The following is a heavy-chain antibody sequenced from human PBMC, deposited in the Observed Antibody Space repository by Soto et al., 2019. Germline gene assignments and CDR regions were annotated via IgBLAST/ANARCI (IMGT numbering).Heavy chain of an antibody. CDR2: IYYSGST. D-gene: IGHD6-13*01. CDR1: GGSISSSSYY. Sequence: PSETLSLTCTVSGGSISSSSYYWGWIRQPPGKGLEWIGSIYYSGSTYYNPSLKSRVTISVDTSKNQFSLKLSSVTAADTAVYYCARGRIAAAGNSYYYYGMDVWGQGTTVTVSS. V-gene: IGHV4-39*07. CDR3: ARGRIAAAGNSYYYYGMDV. J-gene: IGHJ6*02.